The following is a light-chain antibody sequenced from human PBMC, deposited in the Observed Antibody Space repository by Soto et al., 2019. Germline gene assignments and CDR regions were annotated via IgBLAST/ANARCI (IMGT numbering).Light chain of an antibody. V-gene: IGLV2-8*01. CDR1: SGDIGGYDY. CDR3: SSYAGSNNPYV. CDR2: EVT. J-gene: IGLJ1*01. Sequence: QSALTQPPSASGSPGQSVTISCTGTSGDIGGYDYVSWYQQHPGKAPKLMIYEVTKRPLGVPDRFSGSKSSNTASLTVSGLQAEDEADYYCSSYAGSNNPYVFGTGTKVTVL.